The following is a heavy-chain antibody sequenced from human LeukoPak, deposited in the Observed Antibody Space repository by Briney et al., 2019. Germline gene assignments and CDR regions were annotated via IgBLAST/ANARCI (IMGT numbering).Heavy chain of an antibody. J-gene: IGHJ5*02. D-gene: IGHD3-16*01. CDR1: GGSISSYY. CDR2: IYYSGST. V-gene: IGHV4-59*08. Sequence: SETLSLTCTVSGGSISSYYWSWIRQPPGKGLEWIGYIYYSGSTNYNPSLKSRATISVATSKTQFFLKLTSVTAAATAVYYCANLGSHDAWGQGTLVTVSS. CDR3: ANLGSHDA.